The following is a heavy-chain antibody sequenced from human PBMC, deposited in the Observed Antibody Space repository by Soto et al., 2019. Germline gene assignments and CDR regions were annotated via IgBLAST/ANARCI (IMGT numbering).Heavy chain of an antibody. CDR1: GFTFSSYT. CDR3: AKDRYDSSCYFFNDY. V-gene: IGHV3-23*01. J-gene: IGHJ4*02. CDR2: ISGRGGTT. Sequence: EVQLLESGGGLVQPGGSLRLSCAASGFTFSSYTMSWVRQAPGKGLEWFSTISGRGGTTYYAYSVKGRFTISRDNSRNTLYIQMNSLRDEDTAVYDWAKDRYDSSCYFFNDYWGQGTLVTVSS. D-gene: IGHD3-22*01.